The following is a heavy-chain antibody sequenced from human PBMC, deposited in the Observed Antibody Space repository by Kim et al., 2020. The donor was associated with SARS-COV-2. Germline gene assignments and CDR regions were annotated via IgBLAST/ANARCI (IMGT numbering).Heavy chain of an antibody. Sequence: GRFTITRDNSKNTLYLQMNSLRAEDTAVYYCAREDRYYYDSSGTGNAFDIWGQGTMVTVSS. D-gene: IGHD3-22*01. J-gene: IGHJ3*02. CDR3: AREDRYYYDSSGTGNAFDI. V-gene: IGHV3-53*01.